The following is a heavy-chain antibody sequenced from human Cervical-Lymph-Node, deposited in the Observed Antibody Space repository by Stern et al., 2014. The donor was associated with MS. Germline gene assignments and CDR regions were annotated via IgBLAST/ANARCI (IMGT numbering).Heavy chain of an antibody. Sequence: QVQLQESGPGLVKPSQTLSLTCTVSGGSISSGGYFWSWIRQHPGKGLEWIGHIFNSGGSYYNPSLKSRVTITMDTSKNQFSLRLSSLTAADTAVYYCARGLNYDLWSAYYPFDPWGQGTLVAVSS. CDR1: GGSISSGGYF. V-gene: IGHV4-31*03. CDR2: IFNSGGS. J-gene: IGHJ5*02. CDR3: ARGLNYDLWSAYYPFDP. D-gene: IGHD3-3*01.